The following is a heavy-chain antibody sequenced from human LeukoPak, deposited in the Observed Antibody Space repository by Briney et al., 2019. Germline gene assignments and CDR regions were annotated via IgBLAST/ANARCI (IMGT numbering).Heavy chain of an antibody. J-gene: IGHJ4*02. D-gene: IGHD2-21*02. CDR3: ARGHIVVLTAPDY. CDR2: IRYDGSNK. CDR1: GFTFSSYG. Sequence: GGSLRPSCAASGFTFSSYGMHWVRQAPGKGLEWVAFIRYDGSNKYYADSVKGRFTISRDNSKNTLYLQMSSLRAEDTAVYYCARGHIVVLTAPDYWGQGTLVTVSS. V-gene: IGHV3-30*02.